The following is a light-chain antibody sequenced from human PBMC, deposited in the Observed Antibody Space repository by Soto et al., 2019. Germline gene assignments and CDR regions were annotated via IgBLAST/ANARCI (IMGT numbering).Light chain of an antibody. CDR3: PQSYSSPPT. Sequence: DSKMTQSRSSLSASVGDRVTITCRASQSISSWLAWYQQKPGKAPKLLIYKASTLESGVPSRFSGSGSGTEFTLTISSLQPDDFATYYCPQSYSSPPTFGQGTKVDI. CDR1: QSISSW. J-gene: IGKJ1*01. CDR2: KAS. V-gene: IGKV1-5*03.